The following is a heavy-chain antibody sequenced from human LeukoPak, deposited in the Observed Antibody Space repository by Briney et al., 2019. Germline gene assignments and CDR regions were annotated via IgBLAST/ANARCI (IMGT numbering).Heavy chain of an antibody. D-gene: IGHD5-18*01. CDR1: GGSISSGGYY. CDR2: IYHSGST. V-gene: IGHV4-30-2*01. Sequence: PSQTLPLTCTVSGGSISSGGYYWSWIRQPPGKGLEWIGYIYHSGSTYYNPSLKSRVTISVDKSKNQFSLKLSSVTAADTAVYYCARHPPIQPALEDYWGQGTLVTVSS. CDR3: ARHPPIQPALEDY. J-gene: IGHJ4*02.